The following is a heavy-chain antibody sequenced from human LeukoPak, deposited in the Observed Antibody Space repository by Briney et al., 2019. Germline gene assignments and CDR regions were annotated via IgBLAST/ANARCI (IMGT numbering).Heavy chain of an antibody. CDR2: INPRGST. CDR1: GGSFSDYY. D-gene: IGHD5-18*01. CDR3: ARVGYRYVINDWSRTGLGAYPTKYYYHMDV. Sequence: SETLSLICAVYGGSFSDYYWSWIRQPPGKGLEWIGEINPRGSTNYSPSLKSRVTISVDTSKKQFSLKLSSVAAADTAVYFCARVGYRYVINDWSRTGLGAYPTKYYYHMDVWDKGTTVTVSS. V-gene: IGHV4-34*01. J-gene: IGHJ6*03.